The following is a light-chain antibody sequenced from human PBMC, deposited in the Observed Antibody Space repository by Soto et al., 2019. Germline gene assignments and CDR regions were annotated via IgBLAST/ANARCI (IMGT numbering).Light chain of an antibody. J-gene: IGKJ4*01. Sequence: EIVLTQSPATLSLSPGERATLSCRASQSVSTYLAWYQQKPGQAPRLLIYDTSNRATGIPARFSGSGSGTDFTLTISSLEPEDFAVYYCQLRENWGVTFGGGTKVEIK. CDR2: DTS. V-gene: IGKV3-11*01. CDR1: QSVSTY. CDR3: QLRENWGVT.